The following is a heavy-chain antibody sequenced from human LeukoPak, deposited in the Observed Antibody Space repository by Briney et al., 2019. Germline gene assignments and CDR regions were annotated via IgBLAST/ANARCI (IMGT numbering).Heavy chain of an antibody. V-gene: IGHV4-30-4*01. CDR2: IYYSGST. J-gene: IGHJ4*02. D-gene: IGHD2-2*02. Sequence: PSETLSLTCTVSGGSISSGDYYWSWIRQPPGKGLEWIGYIYYSGSTYYNPSLKSRVTISVDTSKNQFSLKLSSVTAADTAVYYCAREPIVPAAIVSGYYSDYWGQGTLVTVSS. CDR3: AREPIVPAAIVSGYYSDY. CDR1: GGSISSGDYY.